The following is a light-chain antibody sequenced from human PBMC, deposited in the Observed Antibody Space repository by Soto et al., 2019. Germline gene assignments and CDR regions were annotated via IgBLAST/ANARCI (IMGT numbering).Light chain of an antibody. Sequence: QSALTQPASVSGSPGQSITISCTGTSSDVGGYDYVSWYQQDPGKAPKLMIYDVSNRPSGVSNRFSGSKSGNTASLTISGLQAEDEADYYCSSYASRSTLVFGTGNKLTVL. CDR1: SSDVGGYDY. J-gene: IGLJ1*01. CDR2: DVS. V-gene: IGLV2-14*01. CDR3: SSYASRSTLV.